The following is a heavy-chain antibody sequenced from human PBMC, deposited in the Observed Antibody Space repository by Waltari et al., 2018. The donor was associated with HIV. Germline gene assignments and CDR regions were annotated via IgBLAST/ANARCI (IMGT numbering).Heavy chain of an antibody. CDR1: GYTLTDLS. V-gene: IGHV1-24*01. Sequence: QVQLVQSGAEVKKPGASVKVSCKVSGYTLTDLSMHWVRPAPGKGLEWMGGFDPEDGETIYAQKFQGRVTMTEDTSTDTAYMELSSLRSEDTAVYYCATGEARGFIAVAFDYWGQGTLVTVSS. CDR2: FDPEDGET. CDR3: ATGEARGFIAVAFDY. J-gene: IGHJ4*02. D-gene: IGHD6-19*01.